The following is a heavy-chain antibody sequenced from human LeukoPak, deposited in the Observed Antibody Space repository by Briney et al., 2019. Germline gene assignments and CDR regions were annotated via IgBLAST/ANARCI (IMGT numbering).Heavy chain of an antibody. CDR3: AREGIPGPYDSSGYSSFPFDY. CDR2: ISWNSGSI. Sequence: GGSLRLSCAASGFTFDDYAMHWVRQAPGKGLEWVSGISWNSGSIGYADSVKGRFTISRDNSKNTLYLQMNSLRAEDTAVYYCAREGIPGPYDSSGYSSFPFDYWGQGTLVTVSS. J-gene: IGHJ4*02. CDR1: GFTFDDYA. D-gene: IGHD3-22*01. V-gene: IGHV3-9*01.